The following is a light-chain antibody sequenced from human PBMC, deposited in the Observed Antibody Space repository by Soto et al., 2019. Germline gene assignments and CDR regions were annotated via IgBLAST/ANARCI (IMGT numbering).Light chain of an antibody. J-gene: IGKJ2*01. Sequence: DIQMTQSPSTLSASVGDRVTITCRASQSISSWLAWYQQKPGKAPKLLIYDASSLESGVPSRFSGSESGSEFTLTISSPQPDNFATYYYQQYNSYSSYTFGQGTKLEIK. V-gene: IGKV1-5*01. CDR1: QSISSW. CDR2: DAS. CDR3: QQYNSYSSYT.